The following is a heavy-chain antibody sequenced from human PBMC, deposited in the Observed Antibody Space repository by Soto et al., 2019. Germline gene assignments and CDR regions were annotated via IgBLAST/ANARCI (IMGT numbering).Heavy chain of an antibody. Sequence: SETLSLTCTVSGGSISSGDYYWSWIRQPPGKGLEWIGYIYYSGSTYYNPSLKSRVTISVDTSKNQFSLKLSSVAAADTAVYYCARAGSSSGPTTPYNWFDPWGQGTLVTVSS. D-gene: IGHD3-22*01. CDR1: GGSISSGDYY. CDR2: IYYSGST. V-gene: IGHV4-30-4*01. CDR3: ARAGSSSGPTTPYNWFDP. J-gene: IGHJ5*02.